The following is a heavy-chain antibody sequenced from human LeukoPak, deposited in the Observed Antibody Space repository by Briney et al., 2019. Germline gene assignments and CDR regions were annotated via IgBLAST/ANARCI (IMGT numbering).Heavy chain of an antibody. D-gene: IGHD4-17*01. Sequence: PGESLRLSCKASGFTFSSYGKNCVRQAPGKGLEWVSSITSSGSYIFYADSVKSRFTITRDNAKNSLYLQMNSVRAQDTAMFYFAKQYTTTVTTPHFDYWGKGYLVSVSS. CDR2: ITSSGSYI. J-gene: IGHJ4*02. CDR3: AKQYTTTVTTPHFDY. CDR1: GFTFSSYG. V-gene: IGHV3-21*01.